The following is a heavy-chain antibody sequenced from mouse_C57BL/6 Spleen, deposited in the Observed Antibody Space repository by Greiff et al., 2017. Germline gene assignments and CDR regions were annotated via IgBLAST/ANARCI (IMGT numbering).Heavy chain of an antibody. CDR1: GYTFTEYT. V-gene: IGHV1-62-2*01. Sequence: QVQLKQSGAELVKPGASVKLSCKASGYTFTEYTIHWVKQRSGQGLEWIGWFYPGSGSIKYNEKFKDKATLTADKSSSTVYMELSRLTSEDSAVYFCARHEAVLLRSEPYFDYWGQGTTLTVSS. D-gene: IGHD1-1*01. J-gene: IGHJ2*01. CDR2: FYPGSGSI. CDR3: ARHEAVLLRSEPYFDY.